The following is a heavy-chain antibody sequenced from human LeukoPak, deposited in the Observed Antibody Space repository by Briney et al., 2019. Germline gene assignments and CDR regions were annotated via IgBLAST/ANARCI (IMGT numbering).Heavy chain of an antibody. Sequence: SETLSLTCAVHGGSCDDYSCSWIRQPPGKGLEWIGEIHPHGIFYYNSSLTSRVTISIDTSKSQFSLRLTSVTAADTALYYCARGRDRSKAGDLWGQGSLVIVSS. CDR2: IHPHGIF. J-gene: IGHJ5*02. CDR3: ARGRDRSKAGDL. V-gene: IGHV4-34*01. CDR1: GGSCDDYS. D-gene: IGHD5-24*01.